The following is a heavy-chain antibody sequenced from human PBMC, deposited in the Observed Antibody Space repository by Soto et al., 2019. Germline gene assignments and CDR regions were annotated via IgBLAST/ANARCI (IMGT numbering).Heavy chain of an antibody. J-gene: IGHJ4*02. CDR1: GYSFTAYW. CDR2: IDPSDSYV. V-gene: IGHV5-10-1*01. Sequence: GESLKISCQASGYSFTAYWITWVRQMPGKGLEWMATIDPSDSYVDYSPSFRGHVTFSVDRSITTVYLQWNSLKASDSAMYFCTRRASSSFYHFDFWGQGALVTVSS. D-gene: IGHD2-2*01. CDR3: TRRASSSFYHFDF.